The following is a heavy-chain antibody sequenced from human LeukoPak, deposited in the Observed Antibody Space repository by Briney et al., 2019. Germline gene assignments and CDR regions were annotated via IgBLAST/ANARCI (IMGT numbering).Heavy chain of an antibody. CDR3: VRQSRVTNPDF. D-gene: IGHD4-17*01. J-gene: IGHJ4*02. CDR2: IYPHDSDT. V-gene: IGHV5-51*01. Sequence: GESLKISCKTSGYSFTTFWLGWVRQKPRQGLEWVGLIYPHDSDTRYSPSFQGQVTMSVDKSISTAYLQWNILKASDTAMYYCVRQSRVTNPDFWGQGTLVTVSS. CDR1: GYSFTTFW.